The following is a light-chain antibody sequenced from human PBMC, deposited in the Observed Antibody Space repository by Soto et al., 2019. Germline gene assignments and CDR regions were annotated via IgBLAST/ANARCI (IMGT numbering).Light chain of an antibody. CDR2: DAS. Sequence: EIVLTQAPTTLSLSPGERATLSCRASQSVSSYFAWYQQKPGQAPRLLNYDASTRAAGIPARFSGSVSGTDFTLTISCLEPEDFAVYYCQQSSDWPLTFGGGTKVEIK. J-gene: IGKJ4*01. CDR1: QSVSSY. CDR3: QQSSDWPLT. V-gene: IGKV3-11*01.